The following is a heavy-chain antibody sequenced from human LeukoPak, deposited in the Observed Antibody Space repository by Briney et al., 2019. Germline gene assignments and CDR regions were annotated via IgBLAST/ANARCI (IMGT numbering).Heavy chain of an antibody. J-gene: IGHJ4*02. CDR1: GGTFSSYA. Sequence: SVKVSCKASGGTFSSYAISWVRQAPGQGLEWMGRIIPILGIANYAQKFQGRVAITADKSTSTAYMELSSLRSEDTAVYYCAIRYGSGSSYFDYWGQGTLVTVSS. CDR2: IIPILGIA. CDR3: AIRYGSGSSYFDY. V-gene: IGHV1-69*04. D-gene: IGHD3-10*01.